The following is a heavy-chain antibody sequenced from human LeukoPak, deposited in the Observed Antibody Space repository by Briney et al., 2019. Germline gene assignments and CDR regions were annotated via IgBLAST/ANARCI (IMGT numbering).Heavy chain of an antibody. J-gene: IGHJ6*03. V-gene: IGHV4-61*02. Sequence: SQTLSHTCIVSGGSISSETYYWSWIRQPAGKGLEWIGRIFASASTNYNPSLKSRVTMSVDTSKNQFSLKLSSVTAADSAVYYCASHRTSGNYYRHIDVWGKGTTVTVSS. CDR2: IFASAST. D-gene: IGHD1-26*01. CDR1: GGSISSETYY. CDR3: ASHRTSGNYYRHIDV.